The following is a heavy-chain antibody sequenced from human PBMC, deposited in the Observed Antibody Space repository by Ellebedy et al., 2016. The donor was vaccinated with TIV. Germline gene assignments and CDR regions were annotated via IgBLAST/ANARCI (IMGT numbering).Heavy chain of an antibody. J-gene: IGHJ4*02. CDR3: ARVGNYYGGNPSYYFDY. Sequence: AASVKVSCKTSGDTFSTYTFAWVRQAPGQGLEWMGGIIPILGKANYAQKFQGRVTITADESTSTAYMELSSLRSEDTAVYYCARVGNYYGGNPSYYFDYWGQGTLVTVSS. D-gene: IGHD4-23*01. CDR1: GDTFSTYT. CDR2: IIPILGKA. V-gene: IGHV1-69*10.